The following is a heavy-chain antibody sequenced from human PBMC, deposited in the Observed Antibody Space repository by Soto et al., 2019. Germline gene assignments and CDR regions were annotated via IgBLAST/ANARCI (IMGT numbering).Heavy chain of an antibody. CDR3: ARGPLVVLNYFES. CDR2: IFPLTDIP. CDR1: GGTFRNYP. V-gene: IGHV1-69*02. J-gene: IGHJ4*02. Sequence: QVQLVQSGTEVKKPGSSVKVSCKASGGTFRNYPINWVRQAPGQGLEWMGSIFPLTDIPDYAQNFQARLTRRXDXPTSTAYMELSSLTSDDTAMYFCARGPLVVLNYFESWGQGTLVTVSS.